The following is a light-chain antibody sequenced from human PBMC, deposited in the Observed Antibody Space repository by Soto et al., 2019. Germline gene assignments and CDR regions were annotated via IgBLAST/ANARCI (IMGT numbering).Light chain of an antibody. J-gene: IGKJ1*01. V-gene: IGKV1-5*01. CDR1: QSISSW. Sequence: DIQMTQYPSTLSASVGDRVTITCRASQSISSWWAWYQQKPGKAPKLLIYDASSLESGDPSRFSSSGSGTEFSLTISSLQPDEFATSYFQQWNSYCVTFGQGTKVDIK. CDR2: DAS. CDR3: QQWNSYCVT.